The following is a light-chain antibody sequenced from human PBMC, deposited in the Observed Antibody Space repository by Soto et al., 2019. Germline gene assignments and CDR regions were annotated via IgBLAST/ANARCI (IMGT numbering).Light chain of an antibody. J-gene: IGKJ2*01. CDR1: QSVSSY. Sequence: EIVMTQSPATLSLSPGERATLSCRASQSVSSYLAWYQQKPGQAPRLLIYGASNRATGIPARFSGSGSGTDFTLTISSLEPEDFAVYYCQQRSSLYTFGQGTKLEIK. CDR3: QQRSSLYT. CDR2: GAS. V-gene: IGKV3-11*01.